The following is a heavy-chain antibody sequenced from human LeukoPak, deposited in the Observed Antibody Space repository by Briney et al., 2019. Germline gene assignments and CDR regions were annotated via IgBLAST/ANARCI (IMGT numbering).Heavy chain of an antibody. CDR1: GFTFSSYA. V-gene: IGHV3-23*01. Sequence: GGSLRLSCVASGFTFSSYAMNWVRQAPGKGLEWVSGISGSGDNTYYEDSVKGRFTISRDNSENTLYLQMNSLRGEDTAVYYCAKDGSYYDFDYWGQGTLVTVSS. J-gene: IGHJ4*02. CDR3: AKDGSYYDFDY. D-gene: IGHD3-10*01. CDR2: ISGSGDNT.